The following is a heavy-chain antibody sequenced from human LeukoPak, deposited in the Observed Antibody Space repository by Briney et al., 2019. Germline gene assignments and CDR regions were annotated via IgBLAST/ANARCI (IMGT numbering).Heavy chain of an antibody. CDR3: ARGAVVEFVSNFDY. CDR1: GGSISSSSYY. D-gene: IGHD2-15*01. Sequence: SETLSLTCTVSGGSISSSSYYWGWIRQPPGKGLEWIGSIYYSGSTYYNPSLKSRVTISVDTSKNQFSLKLSSVTAADTAVYYCARGAVVEFVSNFDYWGQGTLVTVSS. CDR2: IYYSGST. V-gene: IGHV4-39*07. J-gene: IGHJ4*02.